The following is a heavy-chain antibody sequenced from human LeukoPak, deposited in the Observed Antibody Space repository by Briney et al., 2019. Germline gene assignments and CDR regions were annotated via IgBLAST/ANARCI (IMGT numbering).Heavy chain of an antibody. D-gene: IGHD4-17*01. Sequence: SETLSLTCTVSGGSISNYYWSWIRQPPGKGLEWIGYIYYSGSTNYNPSLKSRVTISVDTSKNQFSLKLSSVTAADTAVYYCARYDYGDSEGAFDIWGQGTMVTVSS. V-gene: IGHV4-59*01. CDR3: ARYDYGDSEGAFDI. J-gene: IGHJ3*02. CDR2: IYYSGST. CDR1: GGSISNYY.